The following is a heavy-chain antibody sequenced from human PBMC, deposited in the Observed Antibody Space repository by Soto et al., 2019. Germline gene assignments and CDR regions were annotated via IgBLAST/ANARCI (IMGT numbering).Heavy chain of an antibody. J-gene: IGHJ6*02. CDR3: ARDVIAAAGPNTSPGYYYYYYGMDV. CDR2: ISYDGSNK. V-gene: IGHV3-30-3*01. Sequence: GGSLRLSCAASGFTFSSYAMHWVRQAPGKGLEWVAVISYDGSNKYYADSVKGRFTISRDNSKNTLYLQMNSLRAEDTAVYYCARDVIAAAGPNTSPGYYYYYYGMDVWGQGTTVTVSS. D-gene: IGHD6-13*01. CDR1: GFTFSSYA.